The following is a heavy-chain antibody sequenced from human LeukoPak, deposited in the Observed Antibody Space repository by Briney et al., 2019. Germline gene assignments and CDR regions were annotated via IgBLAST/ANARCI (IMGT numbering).Heavy chain of an antibody. CDR2: ISGSGGST. J-gene: IGHJ4*02. D-gene: IGHD6-19*01. CDR1: GFTFSSYA. CDR3: AKFPRTRSIWCLVPFDY. Sequence: QAGGSLRLSCAASGFTFSSYAMGWVRQAPGKGLEWVSAISGSGGSTYYADSVKGRFTISRDNSKNTLYLQMNSLRAEDTAVYYCAKFPRTRSIWCLVPFDYWGQGTLVTVSS. V-gene: IGHV3-23*01.